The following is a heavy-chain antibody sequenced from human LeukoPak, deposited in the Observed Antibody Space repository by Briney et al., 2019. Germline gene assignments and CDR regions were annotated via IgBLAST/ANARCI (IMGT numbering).Heavy chain of an antibody. J-gene: IGHJ3*02. D-gene: IGHD3-22*01. V-gene: IGHV3-48*04. CDR2: ISAISSSST. Sequence: PGGSLRLSCAASGFTFSSYSMNWVRQAPGKGLEWVSYISAISSSSTYYADSVKGRFTISRDNAKTSLYLQMNSLRAEDTAVYYCARDFHRRYYDSSGYNAFDIWGQGTMVTVSS. CDR1: GFTFSSYS. CDR3: ARDFHRRYYDSSGYNAFDI.